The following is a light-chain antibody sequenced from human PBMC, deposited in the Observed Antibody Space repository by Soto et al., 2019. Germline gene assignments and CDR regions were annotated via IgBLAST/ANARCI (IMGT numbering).Light chain of an antibody. J-gene: IGLJ3*02. CDR2: DDS. Sequence: QSVLTQPRSVSGSPGQSVAISCTGTSSDVGGYNYVSWYQQYPGKAPKLIIYDDSKRPSGVPDRFSGSKSGNTASLTISGLQAEDEADYYCCSYAGTYTLWVFGGGTKLTVL. V-gene: IGLV2-11*01. CDR3: CSYAGTYTLWV. CDR1: SSDVGGYNY.